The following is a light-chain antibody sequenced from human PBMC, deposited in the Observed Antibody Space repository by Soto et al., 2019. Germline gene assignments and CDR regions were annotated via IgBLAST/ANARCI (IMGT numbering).Light chain of an antibody. Sequence: DIVMTQSPDSLAVSLGERATINCESSQNVLYSPNNKNYLAWYQQKPGQPLKLLISWASTRESGVPDRFSSSGSGTDFTLTISSLQAEDVAVYYCQQYYSTPRTFGQGTKVEIK. CDR1: QNVLYSPNNKNY. CDR2: WAS. J-gene: IGKJ1*01. CDR3: QQYYSTPRT. V-gene: IGKV4-1*01.